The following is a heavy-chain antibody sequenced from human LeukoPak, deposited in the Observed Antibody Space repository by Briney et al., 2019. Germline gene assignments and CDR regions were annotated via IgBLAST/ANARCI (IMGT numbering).Heavy chain of an antibody. CDR1: GASISTYF. J-gene: IGHJ5*01. CDR3: AKTHCGGGSCDKFDS. D-gene: IGHD2-21*01. Sequence: PSETLSLTCTVSGASISTYFWSWVRQPAGKRMEWLGRVYASATTYYNPSLRSRVTLSIDTSKNQFSLSLNSVTAADTAVYYCAKTHCGGGSCDKFDSWGQGSLVTVSS. V-gene: IGHV4-4*07. CDR2: VYASATT.